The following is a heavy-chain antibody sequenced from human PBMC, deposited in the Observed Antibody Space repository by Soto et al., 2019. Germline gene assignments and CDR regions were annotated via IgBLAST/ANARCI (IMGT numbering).Heavy chain of an antibody. J-gene: IGHJ4*02. V-gene: IGHV3-23*01. D-gene: IGHD3-3*01. CDR2: ISTSGGT. Sequence: PGGSLRLSCAASGFTFSSYAMSWVRQAPGKGLEWVSAISTSGGTYYADSVKGRFTISRDNSKNTLYLQMNSLRAEDTAVYYCAKRVLIPYFFDYWGQGTLVTVSS. CDR1: GFTFSSYA. CDR3: AKRVLIPYFFDY.